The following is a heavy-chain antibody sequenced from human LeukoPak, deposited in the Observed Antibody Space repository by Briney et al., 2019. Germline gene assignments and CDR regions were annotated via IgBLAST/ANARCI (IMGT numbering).Heavy chain of an antibody. CDR2: INPRGGGT. D-gene: IGHD3-16*01. Sequence: ATVKVSCKASGYTFTTYPINWVRQAPGQGLEWMGIINPRGGGTTYAQKFQGRVTMTRDTSTSTVYMELSSLRSEDTAIYYCARGYDISGAYYYYYGMDVWGQGTTVTVSS. CDR3: ARGYDISGAYYYYYGMDV. J-gene: IGHJ6*02. V-gene: IGHV1-46*01. CDR1: GYTFTTYP.